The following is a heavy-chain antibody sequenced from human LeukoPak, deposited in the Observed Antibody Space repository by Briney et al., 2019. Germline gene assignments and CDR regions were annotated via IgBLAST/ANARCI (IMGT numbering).Heavy chain of an antibody. CDR2: ISSNGGST. D-gene: IGHD6-19*01. V-gene: IGHV3-64D*06. Sequence: ESLRLSCSASGFTFSSYTMHWVRQGPGKGLEYVSAISSNGGSTYYADSVKGRFTISRDNSKNTLYLQMSSLRAEDTAVYYCVKDGAGYSSGWYWEVDYWGQGTLVTVSS. CDR3: VKDGAGYSSGWYWEVDY. CDR1: GFTFSSYT. J-gene: IGHJ4*02.